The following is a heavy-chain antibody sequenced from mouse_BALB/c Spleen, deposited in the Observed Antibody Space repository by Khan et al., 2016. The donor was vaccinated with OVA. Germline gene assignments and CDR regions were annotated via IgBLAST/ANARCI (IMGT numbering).Heavy chain of an antibody. D-gene: IGHD1-3*01. CDR3: ASHLSGSFAY. V-gene: IGHV5-6*01. CDR1: GFTFSAYG. Sequence: EVQLQESGGDLVRPGGSLKLSCAASGFTFSAYGMSWVRQSPDKRLVWVATINSDGCYTYYPASLKGRFIISRDNAKNTLYLQMRNLKSEDTAMYYCASHLSGSFAYWGQGTLVTVSA. J-gene: IGHJ3*01. CDR2: INSDGCYT.